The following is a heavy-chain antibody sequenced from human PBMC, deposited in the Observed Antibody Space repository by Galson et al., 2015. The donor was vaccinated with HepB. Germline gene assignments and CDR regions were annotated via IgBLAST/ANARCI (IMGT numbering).Heavy chain of an antibody. Sequence: PALVKPTQPLTLTCTFSGFSLSTSGVGVGWFRQPPGKALEWLALIYWDDDKRYSPSLKSRLTITKDTSKNQVVLTMTNMDPVDTATYYCAHNRGGSYLDYWGQGTLVAVSS. CDR1: GFSLSTSGVG. J-gene: IGHJ4*02. CDR2: IYWDDDK. CDR3: AHNRGGSYLDY. V-gene: IGHV2-5*02. D-gene: IGHD1-26*01.